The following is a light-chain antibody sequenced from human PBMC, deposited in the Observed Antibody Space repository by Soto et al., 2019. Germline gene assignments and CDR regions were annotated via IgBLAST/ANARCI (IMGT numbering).Light chain of an antibody. Sequence: ETVLTQSPGTLSLSPGERATLSCRASQTIRSNYLAWYRQTPGQAPRLLIYGASNRDTGITDRFSGSGSGTDFTLIISRLEPEDFALYYCQQYGSSPWTFGKGTKVEIK. CDR2: GAS. CDR3: QQYGSSPWT. V-gene: IGKV3-20*01. CDR1: QTIRSNY. J-gene: IGKJ1*01.